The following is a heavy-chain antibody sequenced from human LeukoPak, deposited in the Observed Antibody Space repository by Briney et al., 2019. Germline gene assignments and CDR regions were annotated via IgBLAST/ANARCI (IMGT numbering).Heavy chain of an antibody. V-gene: IGHV4-39*07. CDR3: ARDHSSGWYGYYYYMDV. CDR2: IYYSGST. J-gene: IGHJ6*03. Sequence: PSETLSLTCTVSGGSISSSSYYWGWIRQPPGKGLEWIGSIYYSGSTYYNPSLKSRVTISVDTSKNQFSLKLSSVTAADTAVYYCARDHSSGWYGYYYYMDVWGKGTTVTVSS. D-gene: IGHD6-13*01. CDR1: GGSISSSSYY.